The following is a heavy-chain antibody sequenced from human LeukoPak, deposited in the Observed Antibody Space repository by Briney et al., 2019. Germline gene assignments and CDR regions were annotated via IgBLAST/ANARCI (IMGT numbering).Heavy chain of an antibody. CDR2: IKQDGSEK. J-gene: IGHJ4*02. V-gene: IGHV3-7*01. Sequence: PGGSLRLSCAASGFTFSSYWMSWVRQAPGKGLEWVANIKQDGSEKYYVDSVKGRFTISRDNAKNSLYLQMNSLRAEDTAVYYCAITRPLWFGEYEDYWGQGTLVNVSS. CDR1: GFTFSSYW. CDR3: AITRPLWFGEYEDY. D-gene: IGHD3-10*01.